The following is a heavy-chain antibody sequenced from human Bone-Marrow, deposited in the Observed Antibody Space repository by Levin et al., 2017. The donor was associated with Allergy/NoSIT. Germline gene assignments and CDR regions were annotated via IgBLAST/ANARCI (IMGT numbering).Heavy chain of an antibody. CDR3: AKDRIFGQLITYGMDV. CDR1: GFTLSTYG. V-gene: IGHV3-30*18. D-gene: IGHD3/OR15-3a*01. CDR2: MSYDGTKK. J-gene: IGHJ6*02. Sequence: GGSLRLSCAASGFTLSTYGMHWVRQAPGRGLEWVAVMSYDGTKKYYADSVKGRFTISRDNSNNTLYLRMNSLRPEDTALYYCAKDRIFGQLITYGMDVWGQGTTVTVSS.